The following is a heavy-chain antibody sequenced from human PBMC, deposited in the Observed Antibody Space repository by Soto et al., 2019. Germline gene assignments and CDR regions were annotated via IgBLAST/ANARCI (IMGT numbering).Heavy chain of an antibody. CDR3: ARTRGYCTNGVCYYFDY. D-gene: IGHD2-8*01. CDR1: GGSISSSSYY. J-gene: IGHJ4*02. V-gene: IGHV4-39*01. Sequence: SETLSLTCTVSGGSISSSSYYWGWIRQPPGKGLEWIGSIYYSGSTYYNPSLKSRVTISVDTSKNQFSLKLSSVTAADTAVYYCARTRGYCTNGVCYYFDYWGQGTLVTVSS. CDR2: IYYSGST.